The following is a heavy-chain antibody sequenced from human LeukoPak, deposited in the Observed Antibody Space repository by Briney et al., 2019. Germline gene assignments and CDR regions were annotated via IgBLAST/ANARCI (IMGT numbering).Heavy chain of an antibody. CDR1: GYTFTSYY. CDR2: INPSGGST. J-gene: IGHJ6*02. V-gene: IGHV1-46*01. D-gene: IGHD2-2*01. CDR3: ARDNVAVVPAAVSLGMDV. Sequence: ASVKVSCKASGYTFTSYYMHWVRQAPGQGLEWMGIINPSGGSTSYAQKFQGRVTMTRDTSTSTVYMELSSLRSEDTAVYYCARDNVAVVPAAVSLGMDVWGQGTTVTVSS.